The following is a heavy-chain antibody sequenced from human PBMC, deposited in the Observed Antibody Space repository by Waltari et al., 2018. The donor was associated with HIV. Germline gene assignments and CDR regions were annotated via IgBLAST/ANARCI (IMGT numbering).Heavy chain of an antibody. J-gene: IGHJ4*02. CDR2: ISHSGKT. CDR1: GYSIPRSHY. V-gene: IGHV4-38-2*01. Sequence: QVQLQESGPGLVKPSATLSLTCRVLGYSIPRSHYWGWLRQPPGKGLQWIGSISHSGKTYYDPTLKSRINISRDTSKNLFSLELTSVTAADTAVYYCARLMSTTRFDSWGQGTLVSVSS. D-gene: IGHD1-7*01. CDR3: ARLMSTTRFDS.